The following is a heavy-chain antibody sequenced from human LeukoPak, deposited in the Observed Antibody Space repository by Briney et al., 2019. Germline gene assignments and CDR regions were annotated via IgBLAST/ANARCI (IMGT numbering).Heavy chain of an antibody. CDR2: IYYSGST. V-gene: IGHV4-59*01. J-gene: IGHJ4*02. CDR3: ARGGSSNWSLDY. D-gene: IGHD6-13*01. Sequence: PSETLSLTCTVSGGSISGYSWSWIRQPPGKGLEWIGYIYYSGSTNYNPSLKSRVTISVGTSKNQFSLKLSSVTAADTAVYYCARGGSSNWSLDYWGQGTLVTVSS. CDR1: GGSISGYS.